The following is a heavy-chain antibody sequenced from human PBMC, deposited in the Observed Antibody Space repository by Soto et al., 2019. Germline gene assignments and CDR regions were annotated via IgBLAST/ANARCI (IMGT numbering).Heavy chain of an antibody. CDR1: GFTFSSYS. CDR2: ISSSSSTI. Sequence: GGSLRLSCAASGFTFSSYSMNWVRQAPGKGLEWVSYISSSSSTIYYAESVKGRFTISRDNAKNSLYLQMNSLRDEDTSLYYCARRTDYDILTGYKPDDYWGQGTLVTVSS. CDR3: ARRTDYDILTGYKPDDY. D-gene: IGHD3-9*01. V-gene: IGHV3-48*02. J-gene: IGHJ4*02.